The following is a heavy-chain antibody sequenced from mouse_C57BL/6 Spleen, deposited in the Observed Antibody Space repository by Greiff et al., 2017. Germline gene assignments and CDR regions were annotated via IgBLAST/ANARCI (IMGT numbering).Heavy chain of an antibody. J-gene: IGHJ2*01. CDR1: GFNIKDDY. Sequence: EVQRVESGAELVRPGASVKLSCTASGFNIKDDYMHWVKQRPEQGLEWIGWIDPENGDTEYASKFQGKATITADTSSNTAYLQLSSLTSEDTAVYYCTTRTGTDLDYWGQGTTLTVSS. CDR3: TTRTGTDLDY. D-gene: IGHD4-1*01. V-gene: IGHV14-4*01. CDR2: IDPENGDT.